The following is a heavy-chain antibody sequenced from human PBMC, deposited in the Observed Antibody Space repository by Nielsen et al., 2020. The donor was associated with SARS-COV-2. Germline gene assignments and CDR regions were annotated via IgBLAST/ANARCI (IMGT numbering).Heavy chain of an antibody. V-gene: IGHV4-4*02. D-gene: IGHD4-17*01. CDR3: ARGNGDYGDYVDYYYYGMDV. Sequence: SETLSLTCAVSGGSISSSNWWSWVRQPPGKGLEWIGEIYHSGSTNYNPSLKSRVTISVDKSKNQFSLKLSSVTAADTAVYYCARGNGDYGDYVDYYYYGMDVWGQGTTVTVSS. CDR1: GGSISSSNW. CDR2: IYHSGST. J-gene: IGHJ6*02.